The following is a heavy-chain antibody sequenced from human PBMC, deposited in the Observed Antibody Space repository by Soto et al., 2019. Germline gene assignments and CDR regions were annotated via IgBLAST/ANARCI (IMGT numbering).Heavy chain of an antibody. V-gene: IGHV3-48*02. D-gene: IGHD2-2*03. Sequence: RGSLRLSCAASGLSISRFGMNWVRQAPGKGLEWVSYISSSSSTIYYADSVKGRFTISRDNAKNSLYLQMNSLRDEDTAVYYCARDGYCISTTCYFLPDVWGQGTSVTVS. CDR1: GLSISRFG. CDR3: ARDGYCISTTCYFLPDV. CDR2: ISSSSSTI. J-gene: IGHJ6*02.